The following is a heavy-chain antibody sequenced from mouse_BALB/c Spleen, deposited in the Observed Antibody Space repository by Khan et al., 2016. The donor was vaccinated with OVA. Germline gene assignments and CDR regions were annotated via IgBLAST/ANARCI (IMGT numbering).Heavy chain of an antibody. V-gene: IGHV1-87*01. CDR1: GYTFTTYW. CDR2: IYPGDGDT. D-gene: IGHD2-14*01. CDR3: AGCRYNYFDY. J-gene: IGHJ2*01. Sequence: QVQLKQPGAELARPGASVKLSCKASGYTFTTYWMQWVKQRPGQGLEWIGTIYPGDGDTRYTQNFKDKATLTADKSSSTAYMQLSSLASEDSAVYYCAGCRYNYFDYWGQGTTLTVSS.